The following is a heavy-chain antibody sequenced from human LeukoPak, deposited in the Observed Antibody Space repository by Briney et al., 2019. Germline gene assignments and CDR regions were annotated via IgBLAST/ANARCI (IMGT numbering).Heavy chain of an antibody. J-gene: IGHJ4*02. Sequence: SETLSLTCTVSGGSISSGGYYWSWIRQHPGKGLEWIGYIYYSGSTYYNPSLKSRVIISVDTSKNQFSLKLSSVTAADTAVYYCARDPLGMASALWGQGTLVTVSS. CDR1: GGSISSGGYY. CDR2: IYYSGST. V-gene: IGHV4-31*03. CDR3: ARDPLGMASAL. D-gene: IGHD6-13*01.